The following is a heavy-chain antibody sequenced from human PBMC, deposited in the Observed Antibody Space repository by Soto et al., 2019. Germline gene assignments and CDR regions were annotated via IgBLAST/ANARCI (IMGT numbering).Heavy chain of an antibody. D-gene: IGHD3-22*01. CDR2: ITASGGTT. Sequence: GGSLRLSCEASGFTFDNYAMSWVRQAPGKGLEWVSIITASGGTTYYADSVKGRFTISRDNSKNTLFLQMNSLRAEDTAVYYCARDYYKYYDSSGYYRSPAYWGQGTLVTVS. V-gene: IGHV3-23*01. CDR1: GFTFDNYA. CDR3: ARDYYKYYDSSGYYRSPAY. J-gene: IGHJ4*02.